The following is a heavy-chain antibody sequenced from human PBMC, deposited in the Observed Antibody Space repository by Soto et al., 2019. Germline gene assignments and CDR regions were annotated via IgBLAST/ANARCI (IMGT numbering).Heavy chain of an antibody. D-gene: IGHD7-27*01. V-gene: IGHV3-7*05. CDR1: GFALSNYW. CDR2: IKQDGSEK. CDR3: AIETSTWAC. J-gene: IGHJ4*02. Sequence: EVQLVESGGGLVQPGGSLRLSCVASGFALSNYWINWVRQAPGKGLEWVANIKQDGSEKNYVDSVKGRFTISTDNARNSLYLHMISLRAEDTAAYYCAIETSTWACWGQGTLVTVYS.